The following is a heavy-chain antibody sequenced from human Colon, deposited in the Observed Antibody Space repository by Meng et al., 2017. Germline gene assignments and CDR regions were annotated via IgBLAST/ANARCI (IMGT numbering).Heavy chain of an antibody. V-gene: IGHV4-59*01. D-gene: IGHD6-19*01. CDR1: DGSISNNY. CDR2: IYYSGTT. J-gene: IGHJ5*02. CDR3: AGDSSGYNWLDP. Sequence: RQEPGPRRVSLSSTSSLHYTVPDGSISNNYWSCTRQPPGKGLECIGYIYYSGTTNYNPSLKSRVTISIDTSKNQFSLKLNSVTAADTAVYYCAGDSSGYNWLDPWGQGTLVTVSS.